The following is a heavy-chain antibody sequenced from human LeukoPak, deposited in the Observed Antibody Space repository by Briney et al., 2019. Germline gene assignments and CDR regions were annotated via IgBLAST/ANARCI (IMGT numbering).Heavy chain of an antibody. CDR2: ISYDGSNK. CDR1: GFTFSSYG. V-gene: IGHV3-30*03. J-gene: IGHJ3*02. CDR3: ARYGLGAHAFDI. D-gene: IGHD3/OR15-3a*01. Sequence: GRSLRLSCAASGFTFSSYGMHWVRQAPGKGLEWVAVISYDGSNKYYADSVKGRFTISRDNSKNTLYLQMNSLRAEDTAVYYCARYGLGAHAFDIWGQGTMVTVSS.